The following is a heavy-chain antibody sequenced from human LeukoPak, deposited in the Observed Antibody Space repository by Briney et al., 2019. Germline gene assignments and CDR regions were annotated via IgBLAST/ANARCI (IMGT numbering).Heavy chain of an antibody. CDR1: GYTFTSYG. CDR2: INTNTGNP. J-gene: IGHJ4*02. D-gene: IGHD3-22*01. V-gene: IGHV7-4-1*02. Sequence: ASVKVSCKASGYTFTSYGISWVRQAPGQGLEWMGWINTNTGNPTYAQGFTGRFVFSLDTSVSTAYLQISSLKAEDTAVYYCARSQENYYDSSGYPDYWGQGTLVTVSS. CDR3: ARSQENYYDSSGYPDY.